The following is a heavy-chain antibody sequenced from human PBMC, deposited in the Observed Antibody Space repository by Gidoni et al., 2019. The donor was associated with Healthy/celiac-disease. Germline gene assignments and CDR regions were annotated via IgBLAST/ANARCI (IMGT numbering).Heavy chain of an antibody. J-gene: IGHJ4*02. D-gene: IGHD6-6*01. CDR2: ISYDGSNK. CDR3: ARDRAARLDY. CDR1: GFTFSSYA. Sequence: QVQLVESGGGVVQPGRSLRLSCAASGFTFSSYAMHWVRQATGKGLEWVAVISYDGSNKYYADSVKGRFTISRDNSKNTLYLQMNSLRAEDTAVYYCARDRAARLDYWGQGTLVTVSS. V-gene: IGHV3-30*04.